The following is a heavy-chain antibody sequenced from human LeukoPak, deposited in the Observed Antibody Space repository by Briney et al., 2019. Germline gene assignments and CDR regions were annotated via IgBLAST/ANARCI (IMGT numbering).Heavy chain of an antibody. V-gene: IGHV1-18*01. CDR2: ISAYNGNT. Sequence: ASVKVSCKASGYTFTSYGISWVGQAPGQGLEWMGWISAYNGNTNYAQKLQGRVTMTTDTSTSTAYMELRSLRSDDTAVYYCARVDEYYYGSGSAFDYWGQGTLVTVSS. D-gene: IGHD3-10*01. CDR1: GYTFTSYG. J-gene: IGHJ4*02. CDR3: ARVDEYYYGSGSAFDY.